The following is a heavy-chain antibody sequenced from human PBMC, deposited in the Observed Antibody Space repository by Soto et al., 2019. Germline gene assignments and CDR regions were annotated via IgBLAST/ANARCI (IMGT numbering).Heavy chain of an antibody. D-gene: IGHD3-10*01. CDR1: GFTFSSYG. Sequence: GGFLRLSCAASGFTFSSYGMHWVRQAPGKGLEWVAVIWYDGSNKYYADSVKGRFTISGDNSKNTLYLQMNSLRAEDTAVYYCARDGVPYGWCLYVGYWGQGPLVTSPQ. J-gene: IGHJ4*02. CDR2: IWYDGSNK. V-gene: IGHV3-33*01. CDR3: ARDGVPYGWCLYVGY.